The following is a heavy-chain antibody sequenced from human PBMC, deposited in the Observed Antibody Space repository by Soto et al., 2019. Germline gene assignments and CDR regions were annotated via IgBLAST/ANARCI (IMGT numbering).Heavy chain of an antibody. CDR2: IYYSGST. CDR3: ARLRLQQYYHYCGMDV. J-gene: IGHJ6*02. V-gene: IGHV4-59*08. D-gene: IGHD6-13*01. Sequence: SETLSLSCTVSGGSISSYYWGWIRQPAGKGLEWIGYIYYSGSTNYNPSLKSRVTISVDTSKSQFSLKLSSVTAADTAVYYCARLRLQQYYHYCGMDVWGQGTTVTVTS. CDR1: GGSISSYY.